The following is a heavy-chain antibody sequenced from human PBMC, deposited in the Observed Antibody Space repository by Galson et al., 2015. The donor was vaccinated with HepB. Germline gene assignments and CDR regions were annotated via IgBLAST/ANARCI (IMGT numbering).Heavy chain of an antibody. CDR3: ARVVTMVRGALRGVWFDP. V-gene: IGHV4-59*01. CDR1: GGSISSYY. D-gene: IGHD3-10*01. Sequence: SETLSLTCTVSGGSISSYYWSWIRQPPGKGLEWIGYIYYSGSTNYNPSLKSRVTISVDTSKNQFSLKLSSVTAADTAVYYCARVVTMVRGALRGVWFDPWGQGTLVTVSS. J-gene: IGHJ5*02. CDR2: IYYSGST.